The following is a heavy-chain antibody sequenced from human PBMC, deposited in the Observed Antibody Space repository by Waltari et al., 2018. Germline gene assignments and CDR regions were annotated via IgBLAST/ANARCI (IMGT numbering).Heavy chain of an antibody. CDR1: GFTVYTTH. J-gene: IGHJ4*02. CDR2: IYPAGST. Sequence: DVQLVESGGGLVHPGGSLRRSCAASGFTVYTTHMSWVRQAPGKGLEWVSIIYPAGSTYNADSVVGRFTISRDVSQNTLHLQMNNLRPEDTAVYYCSRARDEDTAMVFFDHWGQGTLVSVSS. CDR3: SRARDEDTAMVFFDH. D-gene: IGHD5-18*01. V-gene: IGHV3-66*02.